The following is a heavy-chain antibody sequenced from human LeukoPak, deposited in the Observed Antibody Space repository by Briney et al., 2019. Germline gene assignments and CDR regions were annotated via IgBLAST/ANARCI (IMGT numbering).Heavy chain of an antibody. Sequence: LTLPCPPPGSTSRTYSMHWVRQTPGQGLVWVSRINSDGSSTSYADSVKGRFTISRDNAKNTLYLHMNSPRAEDTAVYYRARDGAAYDFWSGYYVTEYNWFDPWGQGRLVTVSS. CDR1: GSTSRTYS. D-gene: IGHD3-3*01. CDR2: INSDGSST. J-gene: IGHJ5*02. CDR3: ARDGAAYDFWSGYYVTEYNWFDP. V-gene: IGHV3-74*01.